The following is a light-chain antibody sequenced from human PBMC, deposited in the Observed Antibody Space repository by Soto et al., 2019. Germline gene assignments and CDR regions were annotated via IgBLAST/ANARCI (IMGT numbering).Light chain of an antibody. CDR2: SAS. CDR3: QQCHNWPLT. Sequence: EIVMTQSPATLSVSPGARATLSCRASQSISTELAGYQQKPGQPPRLLIYSASTNATGVPARFVASGSGSELSLTTAGLESEEFAVYYCQQCHNWPLTIGQGTRLDI. V-gene: IGKV3-15*01. CDR1: QSISTE. J-gene: IGKJ2*01.